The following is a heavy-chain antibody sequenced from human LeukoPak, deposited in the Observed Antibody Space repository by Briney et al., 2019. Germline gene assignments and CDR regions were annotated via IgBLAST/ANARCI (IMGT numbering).Heavy chain of an antibody. V-gene: IGHV4-34*01. CDR3: ARSFLGGWYYFDY. J-gene: IGHJ4*02. CDR2: INHSGST. CDR1: GGSFSGYY. D-gene: IGHD6-19*01. Sequence: SETLSLTCAVYGGSFSGYYWSWIRQPPGKGLEWIGEINHSGSTNYNPSLKSRVTISVDTSKNQFSLKLSSVTAADTAVYYCARSFLGGWYYFDYWGQGTLVTVSS.